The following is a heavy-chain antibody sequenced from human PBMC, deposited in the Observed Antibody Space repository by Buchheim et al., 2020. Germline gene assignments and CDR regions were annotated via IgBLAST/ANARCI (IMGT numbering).Heavy chain of an antibody. V-gene: IGHV3-11*01. CDR1: GFTFSDFY. Sequence: QVQLVESGGGLVKPGGSLRLSCAASGFTFSDFYMSWVRQAPGKGLEWVSYIGPGGATIYYSDSAKGRFTVSRDNAKNSLYLQMNSLRAEDTAVYFCAREGDGYSYGPIDYWGQGTL. J-gene: IGHJ4*02. CDR2: IGPGGATI. CDR3: AREGDGYSYGPIDY. D-gene: IGHD5-18*01.